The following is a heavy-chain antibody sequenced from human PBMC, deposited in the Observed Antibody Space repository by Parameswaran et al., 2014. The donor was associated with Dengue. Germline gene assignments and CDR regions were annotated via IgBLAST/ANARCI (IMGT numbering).Heavy chain of an antibody. V-gene: IGHV1-8*01. CDR2: MNPNSGNT. CDR3: ARSVRRIAAAGTGY. J-gene: IGHJ4*02. D-gene: IGHD6-13*01. Sequence: WVRQAPGQGLEWMGWMNPNSGNTGYAQKFQGRVTMTRNTSISTAYMELSSLRSEDTAVYYCARSVRRIAAAGTGYWGQGTLVTVSS.